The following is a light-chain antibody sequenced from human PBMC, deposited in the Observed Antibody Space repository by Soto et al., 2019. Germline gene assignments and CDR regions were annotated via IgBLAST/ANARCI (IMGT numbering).Light chain of an antibody. CDR3: QQGSNWPPWT. Sequence: EIVLTQSPATLSLSPGERATLSCRASQSVSSYLAWYQQKPGQAPRLLIYDASNRATGIPARFSGSGSETDFTLTISSLEPEDFAVYYCQQGSNWPPWTCGQGTKVEIK. V-gene: IGKV3-11*01. CDR2: DAS. CDR1: QSVSSY. J-gene: IGKJ1*01.